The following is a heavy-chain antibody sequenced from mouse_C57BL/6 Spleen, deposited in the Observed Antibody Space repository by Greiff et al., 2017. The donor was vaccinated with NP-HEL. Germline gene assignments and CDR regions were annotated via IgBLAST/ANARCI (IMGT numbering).Heavy chain of an antibody. CDR2: INPNNGGT. Sequence: EVQLQQSGPELVKPGASVKIPCKASGYTFTDYNMDWVKQSHGKSLEWIGDINPNNGGTIYNQKFKGKATLTVDKSSSTAYMELRSLTPEDTAVYYCALPYYYGSSWWYFDVWGTGTTVTVSS. J-gene: IGHJ1*03. D-gene: IGHD1-1*01. CDR1: GYTFTDYN. V-gene: IGHV1-18*01. CDR3: ALPYYYGSSWWYFDV.